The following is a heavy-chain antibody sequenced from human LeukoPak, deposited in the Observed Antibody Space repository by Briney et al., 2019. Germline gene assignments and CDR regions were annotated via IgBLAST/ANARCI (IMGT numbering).Heavy chain of an antibody. CDR2: ISYDGSNK. CDR3: AKFEIAAAGTGYFQH. J-gene: IGHJ1*01. CDR1: GXTXSXXG. Sequence: CAXXGXTXSXXGMXWXXXXXXXXLXXXXVISYDGSNKYYADSVKGRFTISRDNAKNSLYLQMNSLRAEDTAVYYCAKFEIAAAGTGYFQHWGQGTLVTVSS. V-gene: IGHV3-30*18. D-gene: IGHD6-13*01.